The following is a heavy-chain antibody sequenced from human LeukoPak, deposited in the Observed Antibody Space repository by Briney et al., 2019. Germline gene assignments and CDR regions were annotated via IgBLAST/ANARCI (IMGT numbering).Heavy chain of an antibody. Sequence: SETLSLTCAVSGHSISSGYYWSWIRQPAGKGPEWIGRIYPTGNTDYNPSLKTRVTMSTDLSKKQFSLRLRSVTAADTAVYYCARLKFYDSTGYSPGYYMDVWGKGTAVTVSS. D-gene: IGHD3-22*01. CDR2: IYPTGNT. J-gene: IGHJ6*03. CDR3: ARLKFYDSTGYSPGYYMDV. CDR1: GHSISSGYY. V-gene: IGHV4-4*07.